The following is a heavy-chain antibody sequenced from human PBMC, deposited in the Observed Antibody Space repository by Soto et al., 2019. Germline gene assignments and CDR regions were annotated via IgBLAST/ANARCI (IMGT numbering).Heavy chain of an antibody. J-gene: IGHJ6*02. CDR1: GGSFSGYY. CDR2: INHSGST. CDR3: ARGSVVVAAFSNYYYYGMDV. V-gene: IGHV4-34*01. Sequence: PSETLSLTCAVYGGSFSGYYWSWIRQPPGKGLEWIGEINHSGSTNYNPSLKSRVTISVDTSKNQFSLKLSSVTAADTAVYYCARGSVVVAAFSNYYYYGMDVWGQGTTVTVSS. D-gene: IGHD2-15*01.